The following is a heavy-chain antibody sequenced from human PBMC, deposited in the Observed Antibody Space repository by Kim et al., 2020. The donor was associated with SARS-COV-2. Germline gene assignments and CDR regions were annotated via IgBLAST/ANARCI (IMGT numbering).Heavy chain of an antibody. CDR3: ARRYGDYADFDY. V-gene: IGHV5-51*01. J-gene: IGHJ4*02. D-gene: IGHD4-17*01. Sequence: RYSPSFEGQVTISADKSLSTAYRQWSSLKASDTAMYYCARRYGDYADFDYWGQGTLVTVSS.